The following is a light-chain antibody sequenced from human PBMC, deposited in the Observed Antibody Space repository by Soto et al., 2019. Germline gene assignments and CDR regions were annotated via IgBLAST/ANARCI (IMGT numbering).Light chain of an antibody. J-gene: IGLJ1*01. CDR3: SSYAGINNLGV. Sequence: QSALTQPPSASGSPGQSVTISCTGTSSDVGGYKYVSWYQQHPGKAPKLMIFQVNKRPSGVPDRFSGSKSGNTATLTVSGLQDVDEAGYYCSSYAGINNLGVFGTGTKLTVL. CDR1: SSDVGGYKY. CDR2: QVN. V-gene: IGLV2-8*01.